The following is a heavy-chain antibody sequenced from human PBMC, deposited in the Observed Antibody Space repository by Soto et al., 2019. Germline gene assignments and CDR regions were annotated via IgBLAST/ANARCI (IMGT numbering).Heavy chain of an antibody. J-gene: IGHJ6*02. D-gene: IGHD6-13*01. CDR3: ARPAAAADRNYYYYYYGMDV. CDR1: GFTFSSYA. Sequence: QVQLVESGGGVVQPGRSLRLSCAASGFTFSSYAMHWVRQAPGKGLEWVAVISYDGSNKYYADYVKGRFTISRDNSKNTLYLQMNSLRAEDTAVYYCARPAAAADRNYYYYYYGMDVWGQGTTVTVSS. V-gene: IGHV3-30-3*01. CDR2: ISYDGSNK.